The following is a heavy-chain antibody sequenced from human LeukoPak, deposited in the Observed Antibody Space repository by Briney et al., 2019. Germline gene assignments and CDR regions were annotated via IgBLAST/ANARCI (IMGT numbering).Heavy chain of an antibody. Sequence: ASVKVSCKAPGYTFTSYGISWVRQAPGQGLEWMGWISAYNGNTNYAQKLQGRVTMTTDTSTSTVYMELRSLRSDDTAVYYCAREDSSGYQPFDYWGQGTLVTVSS. V-gene: IGHV1-18*01. CDR3: AREDSSGYQPFDY. D-gene: IGHD3-22*01. CDR1: GYTFTSYG. J-gene: IGHJ4*02. CDR2: ISAYNGNT.